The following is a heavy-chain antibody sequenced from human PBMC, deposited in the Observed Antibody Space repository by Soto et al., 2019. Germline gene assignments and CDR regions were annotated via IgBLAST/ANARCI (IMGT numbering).Heavy chain of an antibody. CDR3: ATEMSGAARPGWFDP. Sequence: GASVRVSCKVCGCTLTELSMHWVRQAPGKGLEWMGGFDPEDGETIYAQKFQGRVTMTEDTSTDTAYMELSSLRSEDTAVYYCATEMSGAARPGWFDPWGQGTLVTVSS. J-gene: IGHJ5*02. CDR1: GCTLTELS. V-gene: IGHV1-24*01. CDR2: FDPEDGET. D-gene: IGHD6-6*01.